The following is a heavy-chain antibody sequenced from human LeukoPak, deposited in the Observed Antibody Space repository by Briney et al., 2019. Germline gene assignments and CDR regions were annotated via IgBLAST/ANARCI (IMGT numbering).Heavy chain of an antibody. D-gene: IGHD3-10*01. CDR1: GFTFSSDA. CDR2: ISGSGAST. J-gene: IGHJ4*02. V-gene: IGHV3-23*01. Sequence: GGSLRLSSAASGFTFSSDAMSWVRPAPEGGLEWVSAISGSGASTYYADSVKGRFTISRDNSENTLYLQMNSLRAKDTAVYYCAKDRIKLWFGELFQIDYWGQGTLVTVSS. CDR3: AKDRIKLWFGELFQIDY.